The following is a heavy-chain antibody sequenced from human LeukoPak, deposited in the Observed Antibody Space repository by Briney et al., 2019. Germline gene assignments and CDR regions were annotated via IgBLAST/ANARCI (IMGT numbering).Heavy chain of an antibody. J-gene: IGHJ6*03. CDR3: AKDAGFLEWLPYYMDV. D-gene: IGHD3-3*01. CDR2: IYSGGST. Sequence: GGSLRLSCAASGFTVSSNYMSWVRQAPGKGLEWVSVIYSGGSTYYADSVKGRFTISRDNSKNTLYLQMNSLRAEDTAVYYCAKDAGFLEWLPYYMDVWGKGTTVTVSS. V-gene: IGHV3-53*05. CDR1: GFTVSSNY.